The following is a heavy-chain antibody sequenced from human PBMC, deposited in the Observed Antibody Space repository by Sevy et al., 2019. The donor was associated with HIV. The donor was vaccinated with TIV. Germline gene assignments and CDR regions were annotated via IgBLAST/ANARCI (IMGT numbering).Heavy chain of an antibody. J-gene: IGHJ3*02. V-gene: IGHV3-11*01. Sequence: GGSLRLSCVASGFTFSDYYMSWIRQAPGKGLEWVSYISSSGSTIYYADSVKGRFTISRDNAKNSLYLQMNSLRAEDTAVYYCARDHSDYCTNGVCYKGPIVRSLGVDAFDIWGQGTMVTVSS. CDR1: GFTFSDYY. CDR3: ARDHSDYCTNGVCYKGPIVRSLGVDAFDI. D-gene: IGHD2-8*01. CDR2: ISSSGSTI.